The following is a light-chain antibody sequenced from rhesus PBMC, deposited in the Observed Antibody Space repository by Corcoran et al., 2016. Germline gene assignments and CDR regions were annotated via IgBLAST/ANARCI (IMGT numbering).Light chain of an antibody. Sequence: EIVMTQSPATLSLSPGERATLSCRASQSVSSSLAWYQQKPGQAPRLLIYGASSRATGIPDRVSGSGSGTDFTLTISRLEPEDVAVYYCLQHSNWPFTFGPGTKLDIK. CDR1: QSVSSS. CDR2: GAS. V-gene: IGKV3-24*01. J-gene: IGKJ3*01. CDR3: LQHSNWPFT.